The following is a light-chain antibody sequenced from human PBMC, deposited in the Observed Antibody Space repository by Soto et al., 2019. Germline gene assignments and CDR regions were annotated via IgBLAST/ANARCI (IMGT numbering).Light chain of an antibody. V-gene: IGKV3-11*01. J-gene: IGKJ5*01. CDR3: QQYGTSEII. Sequence: EIVLTQSPATLSLSPGERATLSCRASQSVINYLAWYQQKPGQAPRLLIYDTSNRATGIPARFSGSGSGTDFTLIISSLEPEDFAVYYCQQYGTSEIIFGQGTRLEIK. CDR1: QSVINY. CDR2: DTS.